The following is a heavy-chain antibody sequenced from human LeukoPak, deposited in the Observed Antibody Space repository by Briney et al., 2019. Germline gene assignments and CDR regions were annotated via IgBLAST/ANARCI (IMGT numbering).Heavy chain of an antibody. CDR3: ATGGVVPAAIRSRTNWFDP. Sequence: GGSLTLSCAASGFSFSSYAMSWVRQAPGKGLEWVSAISGSGGSTYYADSVKGRFSISRDNSKNTLYLQMNSLRAEDTAVYYCATGGVVPAAIRSRTNWFDPWGQGTLVTVSS. V-gene: IGHV3-23*01. J-gene: IGHJ5*02. CDR2: ISGSGGST. D-gene: IGHD2-2*02. CDR1: GFSFSSYA.